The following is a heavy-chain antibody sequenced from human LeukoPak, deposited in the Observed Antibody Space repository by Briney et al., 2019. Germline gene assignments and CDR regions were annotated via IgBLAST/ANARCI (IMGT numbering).Heavy chain of an antibody. CDR2: ISGSSTYI. Sequence: GGSLRLSCAASGFTFSSYNMNWVRQAPGKGLEWVSSISGSSTYIYYADSVKGRFTISRDNAKNSLYLQMNSLRAEDTAVYYCASLGTQYSSGWYVKNYWGQGTLVTVSS. D-gene: IGHD6-19*01. J-gene: IGHJ4*02. V-gene: IGHV3-21*01. CDR3: ASLGTQYSSGWYVKNY. CDR1: GFTFSSYN.